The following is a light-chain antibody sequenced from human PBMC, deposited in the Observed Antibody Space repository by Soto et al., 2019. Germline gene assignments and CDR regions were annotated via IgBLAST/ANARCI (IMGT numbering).Light chain of an antibody. CDR1: QSVYSN. J-gene: IGKJ1*01. CDR3: MQYINXLRWT. CDR2: DSS. V-gene: IGKV3-15*01. Sequence: EIVMTQSPATLSVSPGERATLSCRAIQSVYSNLAWYQQKTGQAPRLLISDSSTRATGIPARFSGSGSGTXFTLTISSLKSEDFAVYYSMQYINXLRWTFGKGTQV.